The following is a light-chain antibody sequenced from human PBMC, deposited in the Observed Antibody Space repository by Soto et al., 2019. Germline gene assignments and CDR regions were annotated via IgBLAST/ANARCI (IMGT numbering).Light chain of an antibody. Sequence: QSALTQPASVSGSPGQSTTISCTGTSSDVGGYNEVSWYQQRPGKAPKLMIYDDTNRPSGVSNRFSGSKSGNTASLTISGLQAEDEAYYYCTSHAAGSTLIFGGGTKVTVL. CDR1: SSDVGGYNE. J-gene: IGLJ2*01. CDR2: DDT. CDR3: TSHAAGSTLI. V-gene: IGLV2-14*03.